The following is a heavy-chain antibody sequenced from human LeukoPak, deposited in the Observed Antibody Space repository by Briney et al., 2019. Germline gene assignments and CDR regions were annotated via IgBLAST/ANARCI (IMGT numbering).Heavy chain of an antibody. D-gene: IGHD3-3*01. CDR2: IIPIFGTA. Sequence: ASVKVSCKASGGTFSSYAISWVRQAPGQGLEWMGGIIPIFGTANYAQKFQGRVTITADESTSTAYMELSSLRSEDTAVYYCASQGLRFLEWLSSRSDPRPFDYWGQGTLVTVSS. CDR3: ASQGLRFLEWLSSRSDPRPFDY. CDR1: GGTFSSYA. J-gene: IGHJ4*02. V-gene: IGHV1-69*13.